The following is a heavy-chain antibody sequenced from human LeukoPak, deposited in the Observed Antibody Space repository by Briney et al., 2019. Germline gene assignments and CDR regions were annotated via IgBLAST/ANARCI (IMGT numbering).Heavy chain of an antibody. V-gene: IGHV3-23*01. D-gene: IGHD2-8*01. CDR2: ISGSGGST. Sequence: GGSLRLSCAASGFTFSSYAMSWVRQAPGKGLEWVSAISGSGGSTYYADSVKGRFTISRDNSKNTLYLQMNSLRAEDTTVYYCATGVVLMVYAISGYFDYWGQGTLVTVSS. J-gene: IGHJ4*02. CDR1: GFTFSSYA. CDR3: ATGVVLMVYAISGYFDY.